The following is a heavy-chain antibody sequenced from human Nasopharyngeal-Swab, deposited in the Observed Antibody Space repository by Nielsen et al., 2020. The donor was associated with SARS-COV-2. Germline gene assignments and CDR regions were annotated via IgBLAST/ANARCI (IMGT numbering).Heavy chain of an antibody. D-gene: IGHD2-2*01. CDR2: INAGNGNT. Sequence: ASVKVSCKASGYTFTSYYMHWVRQAPGQRLEWMGWINAGNGNTKYSQKFQGRVTITRDTSASTAYMELSSLRSEDTAVYYCARDLDPIVVVPAAIEDAFDIWGQGTMVTVSS. CDR3: ARDLDPIVVVPAAIEDAFDI. J-gene: IGHJ3*02. CDR1: GYTFTSYY. V-gene: IGHV1-3*01.